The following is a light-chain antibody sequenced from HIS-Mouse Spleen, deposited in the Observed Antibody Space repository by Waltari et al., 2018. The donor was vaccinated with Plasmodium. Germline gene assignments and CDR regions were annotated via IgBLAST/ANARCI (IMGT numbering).Light chain of an antibody. CDR3: SSYAGSNNLV. CDR1: SSDVGGYNY. J-gene: IGLJ2*01. V-gene: IGLV2-8*01. CDR2: EGS. Sequence: QSALTQPPSASGSPGQSVTISCTGTSSDVGGYNYVSWYQQHPGKAPKLMIYEGSKRPAGGPDRFPGSKSGNTASLTVSGLQAEDEADYYCSSYAGSNNLVFGGGTKLTVL.